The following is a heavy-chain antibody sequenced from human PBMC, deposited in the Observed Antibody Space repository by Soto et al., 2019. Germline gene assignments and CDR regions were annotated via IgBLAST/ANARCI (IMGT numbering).Heavy chain of an antibody. CDR3: ARSQGSSTSLEIYYYYYYGRDV. J-gene: IGHJ6*02. CDR1: GGTCSSYA. CDR2: IIPISGTA. Sequence: QVQLVQSGAEVKKPGSSVKVSCKASGGTCSSYAISWVRQAPGQGLEWMGGIIPISGTANYAQKFQGRVTITADESTSTAYMELSSLRSEDTAVYYCARSQGSSTSLEIYYYYYYGRDVWGQWTTVTVSS. D-gene: IGHD2-2*01. V-gene: IGHV1-69*01.